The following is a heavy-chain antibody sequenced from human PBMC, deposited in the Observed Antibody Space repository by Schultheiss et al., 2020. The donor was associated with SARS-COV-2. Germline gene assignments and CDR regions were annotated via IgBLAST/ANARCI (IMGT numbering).Heavy chain of an antibody. V-gene: IGHV4-4*07. D-gene: IGHD3-22*01. Sequence: SETLSLTCTVSGGSISSYYWSWIRQPAGKGLEWIGRIYTSGSTNYNPSLKSRVTISVDTSKNQFSLKLSSVTAADTAVYYCARDQGYYYDSSGYQFDYWGQGTLVTVSS. J-gene: IGHJ4*02. CDR3: ARDQGYYYDSSGYQFDY. CDR1: GGSISSYY. CDR2: IYTSGST.